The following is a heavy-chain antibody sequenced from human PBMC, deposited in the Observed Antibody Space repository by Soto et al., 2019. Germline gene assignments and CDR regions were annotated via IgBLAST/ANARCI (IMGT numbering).Heavy chain of an antibody. V-gene: IGHV3-23*01. CDR2: ISGSGGST. CDR1: GFTFSSYA. CDR3: ARNSGHDFWSGYLVYYYMDV. Sequence: GGSLRLSCAASGFTFSSYAMSWVRQAPGKGLEWVSAISGSGGSTYYADSVKGRFTISRDNSKNTLYLQMNSLRAEDTAVYYCARNSGHDFWSGYLVYYYMDVWGKGTTVTVSS. J-gene: IGHJ6*03. D-gene: IGHD3-3*01.